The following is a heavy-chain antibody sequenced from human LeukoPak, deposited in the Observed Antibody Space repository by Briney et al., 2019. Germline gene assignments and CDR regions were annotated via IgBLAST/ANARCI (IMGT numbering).Heavy chain of an antibody. D-gene: IGHD5-12*01. J-gene: IGHJ4*02. V-gene: IGHV4-34*01. CDR3: ARGGGYDYVDY. CDR2: INHSGST. Sequence: SETLSLTCAVYGGSFSGYYWSWIRQPPGKGLEWIGEINHSGSTNYNPSLKSRVTISVDTSKNQFSLKLSSVTAADTAVYCCARGGGYDYVDYWGQGTLVTVSS. CDR1: GGSFSGYY.